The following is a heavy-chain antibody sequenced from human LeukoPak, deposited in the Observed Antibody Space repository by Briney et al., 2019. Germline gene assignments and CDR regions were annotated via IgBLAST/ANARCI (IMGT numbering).Heavy chain of an antibody. CDR3: ATDGSIYSGSPNFDY. V-gene: IGHV1-46*01. J-gene: IGHJ4*02. CDR2: INPSGGST. Sequence: ASVKVSCKASGYTLTSYYMHWVRQAPGQGLEWMGIINPSGGSTIYAQKFQGRVTMTEDTSTDTAYMELSSLRSEDTAVYYCATDGSIYSGSPNFDYWGQGTLVTVSS. D-gene: IGHD1-26*01. CDR1: GYTLTSYY.